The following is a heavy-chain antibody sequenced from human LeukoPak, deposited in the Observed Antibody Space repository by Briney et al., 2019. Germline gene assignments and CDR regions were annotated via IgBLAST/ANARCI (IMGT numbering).Heavy chain of an antibody. CDR3: ARRGGSSWYHYYYYMDV. CDR2: INSDGSST. Sequence: GGSLRLSCAASGFTFSSYWMHWVRQAPGKGLVWVSRINSDGSSTSYADSVKGRFTISRDNAKNTLYLQMNSLRAEDTAVYYCARRGGSSWYHYYYYMDVWGKGTTVTISS. J-gene: IGHJ6*03. CDR1: GFTFSSYW. D-gene: IGHD6-13*01. V-gene: IGHV3-74*01.